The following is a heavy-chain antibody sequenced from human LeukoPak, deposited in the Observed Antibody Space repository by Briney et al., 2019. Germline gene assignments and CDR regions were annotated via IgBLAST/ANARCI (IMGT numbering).Heavy chain of an antibody. J-gene: IGHJ4*02. CDR2: ISRSSDYI. CDR1: GFIFSVYS. Sequence: GGSLRLSCAASGFIFSVYSMNWVRQAPGKGLEWVSSISRSSDYIYYADSVKGRFTISRDDAKNSLNLQMGSLGAEDTAVYYCARSGGSYSDYWGQGMLVTVSS. CDR3: ARSGGSYSDY. D-gene: IGHD1-26*01. V-gene: IGHV3-21*01.